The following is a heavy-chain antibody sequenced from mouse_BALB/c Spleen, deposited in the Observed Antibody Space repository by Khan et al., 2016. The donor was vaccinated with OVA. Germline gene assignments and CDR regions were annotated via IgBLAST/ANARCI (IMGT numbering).Heavy chain of an antibody. D-gene: IGHD2-4*01. CDR1: GYSITSEFA. CDR3: ARKDYYDYDPFPY. V-gene: IGHV3-2*02. Sequence: EVQLQESGPGLVKPSQSLSLTCTVTGYSITSEFAWKWIRQFPGNKLEWMGYISYSGNTRYNPSLKSLISITRDTSRNQFFLQLNSVTTEDTATYYCARKDYYDYDPFPYWGQGTLVTVSA. J-gene: IGHJ3*01. CDR2: ISYSGNT.